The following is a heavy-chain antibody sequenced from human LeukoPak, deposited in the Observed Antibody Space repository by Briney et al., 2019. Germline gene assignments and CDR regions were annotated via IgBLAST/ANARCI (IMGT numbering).Heavy chain of an antibody. D-gene: IGHD6-19*01. V-gene: IGHV3-30*04. J-gene: IGHJ4*02. CDR3: ARAYTTGWSRAFDY. Sequence: PGGSLGLSCAASGFTFNNYTMHWVRQAPGKGLEWMAVISYDGSNKYYADSVKGRFTVSRDNSKNTLYLQMNSLRTEDTAVYYCARAYTTGWSRAFDYWGQGNLVSVSS. CDR2: ISYDGSNK. CDR1: GFTFNNYT.